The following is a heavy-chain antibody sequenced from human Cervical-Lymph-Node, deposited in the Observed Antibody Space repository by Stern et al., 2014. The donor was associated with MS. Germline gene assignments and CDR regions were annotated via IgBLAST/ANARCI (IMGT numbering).Heavy chain of an antibody. CDR3: ARGRGGNYRYYFDY. D-gene: IGHD4-23*01. V-gene: IGHV3-21*02. Sequence: EVQLVESGGGLVKPGGSLRLSCAASGFTFSSYRMNWVRQAPGKGLEWVASISSGGSYISYADSLKGRFTISRDNAKNSLYLQMNSLRAEDTAVYYCARGRGGNYRYYFDYWGQGTLVTVSS. CDR1: GFTFSSYR. J-gene: IGHJ4*02. CDR2: ISSGGSYI.